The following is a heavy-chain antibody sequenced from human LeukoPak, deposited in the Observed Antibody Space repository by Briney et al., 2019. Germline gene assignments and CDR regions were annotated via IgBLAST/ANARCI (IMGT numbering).Heavy chain of an antibody. Sequence: GGSLRLSCAASGFTFSSYAMSWVRQAPGKGLEWVSAISGSGGSTYYADSVKGRSTISRDNSKNTLYLQMNSLRAEDTAVYYCAKDPRAGSGWGSFDYWGQGTLVTVSS. CDR2: ISGSGGST. CDR3: AKDPRAGSGWGSFDY. J-gene: IGHJ4*02. V-gene: IGHV3-23*01. CDR1: GFTFSSYA. D-gene: IGHD6-19*01.